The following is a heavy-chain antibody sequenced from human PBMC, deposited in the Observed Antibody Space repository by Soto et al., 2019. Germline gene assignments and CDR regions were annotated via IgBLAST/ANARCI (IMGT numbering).Heavy chain of an antibody. Sequence: SETLSLTCTVSGGSMSSSSYYWGWIRQPPGKGLEWIGSIYYSGSTYYNPSLKSRVTISVDTSKNQFSLKLSSVTAADTAVYYCARHGQGGGLYYYYYYYMDVWGKGTTVTVSS. CDR1: GGSMSSSSYY. CDR2: IYYSGST. J-gene: IGHJ6*03. CDR3: ARHGQGGGLYYYYYYYMDV. V-gene: IGHV4-39*01. D-gene: IGHD2-15*01.